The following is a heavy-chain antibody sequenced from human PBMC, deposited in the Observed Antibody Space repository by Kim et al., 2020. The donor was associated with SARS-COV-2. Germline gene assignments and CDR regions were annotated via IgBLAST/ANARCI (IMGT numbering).Heavy chain of an antibody. CDR2: GSTT. J-gene: IGHJ4*02. V-gene: IGHV3-74*01. Sequence: GSTTNFADSGKGRFTISRDNAKNTLYLQMNSLRAEDTAVYYCARGAALGLWGQGTLVTVSS. D-gene: IGHD6-6*01. CDR3: ARGAALGL.